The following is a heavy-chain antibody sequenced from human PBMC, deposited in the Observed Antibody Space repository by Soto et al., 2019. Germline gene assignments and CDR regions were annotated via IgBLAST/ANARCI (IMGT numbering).Heavy chain of an antibody. J-gene: IGHJ4*02. CDR1: GGSFSGYY. CDR3: GRGRYVYGYSSGWYDY. D-gene: IGHD6-19*01. Sequence: PSETLSLTCAVYGGSFSGYYWSWIRQPPGKGLEWIGEINHSGSTNYNPSLKSRVTISVDTSKNQFSLKLSSVTAADTAVYYCGRGRYVYGYSSGWYDYWGQGTLVTVSS. CDR2: INHSGST. V-gene: IGHV4-34*01.